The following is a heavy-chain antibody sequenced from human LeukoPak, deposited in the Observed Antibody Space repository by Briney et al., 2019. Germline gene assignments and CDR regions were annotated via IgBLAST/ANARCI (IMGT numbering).Heavy chain of an antibody. J-gene: IGHJ4*02. D-gene: IGHD6-19*01. CDR2: INHSGST. CDR3: ARKAAVAGTTDLDY. Sequence: SGTLSLTCAVYGGSFSGYYWSWIRQPPGKGLEWIGEINHSGSTNYNPSLKSRVTISVDTSKNQFSLKLSSVTAADTAVYYCARKAAVAGTTDLDYWGQGTLVTVSS. V-gene: IGHV4-34*01. CDR1: GGSFSGYY.